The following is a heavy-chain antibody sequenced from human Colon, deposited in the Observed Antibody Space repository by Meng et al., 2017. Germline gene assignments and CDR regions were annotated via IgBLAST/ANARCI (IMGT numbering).Heavy chain of an antibody. V-gene: IGHV4-4*02. D-gene: IGHD3-22*01. CDR2: IYRSGST. J-gene: IGHJ4*02. CDR1: GGSLISSNW. CDR3: ARRVQYSSGYYYFDF. Sequence: QWHRQESGPGSVKPSGTPALTCVVPGGSLISSNWWTWVRQAPGKGLEWIGEIYRSGSTNYNPSLKSRVTISIDTSKNEFSLKLTSVTAADTALYYCARRVQYSSGYYYFDFWGQGTLVTVSS.